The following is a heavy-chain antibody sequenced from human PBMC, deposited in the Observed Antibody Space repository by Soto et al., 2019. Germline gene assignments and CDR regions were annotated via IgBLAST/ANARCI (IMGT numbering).Heavy chain of an antibody. CDR3: AKIPHPYSYYYMDV. Sequence: PGGSLRLSCAASGFTFSSYAMSWVRQAPGKGLEWVSAISGSGGSTYYADSVKGRFTISRDNSKNTLYLQMNSLRAEDTAVYYCAKIPHPYSYYYMDVWGKGTTVTVSS. J-gene: IGHJ6*03. CDR2: ISGSGGST. V-gene: IGHV3-23*01. CDR1: GFTFSSYA.